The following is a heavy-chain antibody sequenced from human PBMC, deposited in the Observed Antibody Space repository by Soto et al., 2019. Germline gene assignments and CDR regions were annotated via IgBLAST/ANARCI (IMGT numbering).Heavy chain of an antibody. CDR1: GFTFSSYG. Sequence: QVQLVESGGGVVQPGRSLRLSCAASGFTFSSYGMHWVRQAPGKGLEWVAVISYDGSNKYYADSVKGRFTISRDNSKNTLYLQMNSLRAEDTAVYYCARDKDSSDYDSSGYYDYWGQGTLVTVSS. CDR3: ARDKDSSDYDSSGYYDY. CDR2: ISYDGSNK. V-gene: IGHV3-30*03. J-gene: IGHJ4*02. D-gene: IGHD3-22*01.